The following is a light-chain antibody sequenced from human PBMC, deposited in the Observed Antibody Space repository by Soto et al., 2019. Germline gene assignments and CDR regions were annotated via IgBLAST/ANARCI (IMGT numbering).Light chain of an antibody. Sequence: EIGLTQSPGTLSLSPGERATLSCRASQSVSSSYLAWYQQKPGQAPRLLIYGASSRATGIPDRFSGSGSGTDFTLTISRLEPEYFAVYYCKEYRSATPTFGGGTKL. J-gene: IGKJ4*01. CDR2: GAS. V-gene: IGKV3-20*01. CDR1: QSVSSSY. CDR3: KEYRSATPT.